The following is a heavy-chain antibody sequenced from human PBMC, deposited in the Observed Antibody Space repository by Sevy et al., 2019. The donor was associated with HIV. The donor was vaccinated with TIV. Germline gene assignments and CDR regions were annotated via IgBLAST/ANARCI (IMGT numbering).Heavy chain of an antibody. Sequence: ASVKVSCKASGGTFSSYAISWVRQAPGQGLEWMGGIIPIFGTANYAQKFQGTVTITADESTSTAYMELSSLRSEDTAVYYCARETAGKGENYYGMDVWGQGTTVTVSS. CDR1: GGTFSSYA. CDR2: IIPIFGTA. J-gene: IGHJ6*02. D-gene: IGHD3-10*01. V-gene: IGHV1-69*13. CDR3: ARETAGKGENYYGMDV.